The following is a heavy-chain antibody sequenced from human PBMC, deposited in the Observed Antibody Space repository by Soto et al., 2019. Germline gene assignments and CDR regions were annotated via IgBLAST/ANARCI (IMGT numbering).Heavy chain of an antibody. Sequence: QVQLQQWGAGLLKPSETLSLTCAVYGGSFSGYDWSWIRQPPGKGLEWIGEINHSGSTNYNPSLKSRVTISVDTSKNQFSLKLSSVTAADTAVYYCARRPYGYYFDYWGQGTLVTVSS. V-gene: IGHV4-34*01. CDR3: ARRPYGYYFDY. J-gene: IGHJ4*02. CDR2: INHSGST. CDR1: GGSFSGYD. D-gene: IGHD4-17*01.